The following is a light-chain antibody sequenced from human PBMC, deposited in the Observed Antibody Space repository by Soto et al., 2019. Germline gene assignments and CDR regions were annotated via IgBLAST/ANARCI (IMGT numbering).Light chain of an antibody. CDR3: QSYDSSLSGSEV. V-gene: IGLV1-40*01. J-gene: IGLJ2*01. Sequence: QSVLTQPPSVSGAPGPRVTISCTGSSSNIGAGYDVHWYQQLPGTAPKLLIYGNSNRPSGVPDRFSGSKSGTSASLAITGLQAEDEADYSCQSYDSSLSGSEVFGGGTKLTVL. CDR2: GNS. CDR1: SSNIGAGYD.